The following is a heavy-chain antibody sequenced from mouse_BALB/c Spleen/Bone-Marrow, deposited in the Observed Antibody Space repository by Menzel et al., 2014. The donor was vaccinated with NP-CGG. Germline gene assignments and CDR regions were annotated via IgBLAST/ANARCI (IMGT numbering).Heavy chain of an antibody. CDR2: IYPGDGDT. CDR1: GYAFSSYW. J-gene: IGHJ3*01. V-gene: IGHV1-80*01. D-gene: IGHD2-4*01. CDR3: ARSNDYDPLAY. Sequence: VKLMESGAELVRPGSSVKISCKGSGYAFSSYWMNWVKQRPGRGLEWIGQIYPGDGDTNNNGKFKGKATLTADKSSTTVYMQLSSLTSEDSAVYFCARSNDYDPLAYWGQGTLVTVSA.